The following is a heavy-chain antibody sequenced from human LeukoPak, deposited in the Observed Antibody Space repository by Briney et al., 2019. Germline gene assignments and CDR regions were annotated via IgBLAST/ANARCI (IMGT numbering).Heavy chain of an antibody. V-gene: IGHV4-59*08. J-gene: IGHJ4*02. CDR3: ARHGSSYSFDC. Sequence: SETLSLTCTVSGGSISGYYYNWIRQPPGKGLEWIGYIYYSGSTNYNPSLKSRVTMSVDTSKNQFSLRLSSVTAAGTAVYYCARHGSSYSFDCWGQGTLVTVSS. CDR1: GGSISGYY. D-gene: IGHD6-13*01. CDR2: IYYSGST.